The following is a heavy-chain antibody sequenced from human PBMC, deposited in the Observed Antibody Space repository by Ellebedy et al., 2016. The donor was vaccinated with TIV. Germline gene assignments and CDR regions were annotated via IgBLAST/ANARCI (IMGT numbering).Heavy chain of an antibody. Sequence: GGSLRLSXAASGFSLSNSFMSWIRQAPGKGLEWASTLTADGRSTYFADSVKGRFTISRDNSKNTVYLQMNSLRSEDTAVYYCRPGHYSGAWGQGTLVTVSS. CDR3: RPGHYSGA. J-gene: IGHJ4*02. CDR1: GFSLSNSF. V-gene: IGHV3-23*01. CDR2: LTADGRST.